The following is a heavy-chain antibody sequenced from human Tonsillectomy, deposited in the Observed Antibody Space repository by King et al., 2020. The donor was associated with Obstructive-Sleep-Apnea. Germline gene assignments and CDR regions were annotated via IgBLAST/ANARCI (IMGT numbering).Heavy chain of an antibody. CDR1: GFNLDDYA. Sequence: VQLVESGGGLVQPGRSLRLSCAASGFNLDDYAMHWVRQVPGKGLEWVSGISWNSGNIGYADSVKGRFTIPRDNAKNSLYLQMNRRRAEDTALYYCAKDMGFDTGGGFDYWGQGALVTVFS. CDR3: AKDMGFDTGGGFDY. D-gene: IGHD1-26*01. V-gene: IGHV3-9*01. CDR2: ISWNSGNI. J-gene: IGHJ4*02.